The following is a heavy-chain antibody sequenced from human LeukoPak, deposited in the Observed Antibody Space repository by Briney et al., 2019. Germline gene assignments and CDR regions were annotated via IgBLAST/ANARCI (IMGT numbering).Heavy chain of an antibody. Sequence: GASVKVSCKASGYTFTSYGISWVRQAPGQGLEWMGWISAYNGNTNYAQKLQGRVTMTTDTSTSTAYMELRSLRSDDTAVYYCARSSGSYSVNWFDPWGQGTLVTVSS. CDR2: ISAYNGNT. D-gene: IGHD1-26*01. V-gene: IGHV1-18*01. CDR3: ARSSGSYSVNWFDP. J-gene: IGHJ5*02. CDR1: GYTFTSYG.